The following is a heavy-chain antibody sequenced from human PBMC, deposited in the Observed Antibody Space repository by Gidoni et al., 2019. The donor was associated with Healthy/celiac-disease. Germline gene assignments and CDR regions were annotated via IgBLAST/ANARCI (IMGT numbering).Heavy chain of an antibody. CDR3: ARGTTVTTYYYYGMDV. Sequence: QVQLQESGPGLVKPSETLSLTCTVSGGSISSYYWSWIRQPPGKGLEWIGYIYYSGSTNYTPSLKSRVTISVDTSKNQFSLKLSSVTAADTAVYYCARGTTVTTYYYYGMDVWGQGTTVTVSS. V-gene: IGHV4-59*01. CDR2: IYYSGST. J-gene: IGHJ6*02. D-gene: IGHD4-17*01. CDR1: GGSISSYY.